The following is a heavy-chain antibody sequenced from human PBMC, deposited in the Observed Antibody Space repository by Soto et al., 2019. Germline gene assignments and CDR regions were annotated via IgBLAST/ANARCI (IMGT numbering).Heavy chain of an antibody. V-gene: IGHV4-59*01. CDR1: GSSISPYY. Sequence: SETLSLTCSVSGSSISPYYWSWLRQSPGKGLEWIGYIYYTGSTKYNPSLKSRVTISVETTKKQFSLRLRSVTAADTAVYYCVRVGGYYGDYPNFDYWGQGTLVTVSS. CDR3: VRVGGYYGDYPNFDY. J-gene: IGHJ4*02. CDR2: IYYTGST. D-gene: IGHD4-17*01.